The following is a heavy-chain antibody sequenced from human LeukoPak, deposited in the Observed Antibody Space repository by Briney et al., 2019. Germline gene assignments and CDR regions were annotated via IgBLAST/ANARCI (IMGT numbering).Heavy chain of an antibody. CDR1: QFIFSTYA. D-gene: IGHD2-21*02. V-gene: IGHV3-23*01. CDR2: ITSSGGST. CDR3: AKDIYCGGDCYIRAGDS. Sequence: PGGSLRLSCAASQFIFSTYAMSWVRQPPGKGLEWVSGITSSGGSTYYADSVRGRFTISRDNSQNTLYLQMNSLRAEDTAIYYCAKDIYCGGDCYIRAGDSWGQGTLVTVSS. J-gene: IGHJ4*02.